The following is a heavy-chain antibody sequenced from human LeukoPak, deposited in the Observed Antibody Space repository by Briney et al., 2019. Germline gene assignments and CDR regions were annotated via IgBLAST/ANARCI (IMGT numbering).Heavy chain of an antibody. CDR2: ISGGSSTI. Sequence: GGSLRLSCAASGLTLSSYSMNWVRQAPGKGLEWVSYISGGSSTIYNADSVKGRFTISRDNAKNLLYLLMDTLRAEDTAVYYCARVGSNQWLDYWGQGTLVTVSS. CDR3: ARVGSNQWLDY. V-gene: IGHV3-48*01. CDR1: GLTLSSYS. D-gene: IGHD6-19*01. J-gene: IGHJ4*02.